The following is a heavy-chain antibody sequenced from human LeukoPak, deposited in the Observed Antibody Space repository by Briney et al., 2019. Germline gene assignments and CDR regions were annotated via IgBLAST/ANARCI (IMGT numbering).Heavy chain of an antibody. V-gene: IGHV3-30-3*01. CDR1: GFTFSSYA. J-gene: IGHJ6*02. D-gene: IGHD4-17*01. CDR2: ISYDGSNK. CDR3: AGDRVDDYGRYYYYGMDV. Sequence: GGSLRLSCAASGFTFSSYAMHWVRQAPGKGLEWVAVISYDGSNKYYADSVKGRFTISRDNSKNTLYLQMNSLRAEDTAVYYCAGDRVDDYGRYYYYGMDVWGQGTTVTVSS.